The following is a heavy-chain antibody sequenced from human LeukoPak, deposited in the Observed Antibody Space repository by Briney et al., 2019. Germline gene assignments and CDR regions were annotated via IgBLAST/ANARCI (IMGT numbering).Heavy chain of an antibody. CDR3: AGEAGSYGPVVY. D-gene: IGHD3-10*01. J-gene: IGHJ4*02. Sequence: GGSLRLLCAASVFLYSDHYMVGVPQASGKGLELVGRCRNKANSYTTEYAASVEGRFTISRDDSKNSLYLQMNSLKAEDTAVYYCAGEAGSYGPVVYWGQGTLVTVSS. CDR1: VFLYSDHY. V-gene: IGHV3-72*01. CDR2: CRNKANSYTT.